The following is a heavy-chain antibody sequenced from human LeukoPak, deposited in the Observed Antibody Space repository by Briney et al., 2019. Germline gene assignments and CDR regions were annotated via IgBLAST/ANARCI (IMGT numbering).Heavy chain of an antibody. Sequence: GRSLRLSCAASGFTFSNYGMHWVRQAPGKGLEWVAAISYDGSNKYYADSVKGRFTISRDNSKNTLYLQMNSLRAEDTAVYYCAKGYDFWSGSSPAGYWGQGTLVTVSS. CDR1: GFTFSNYG. CDR3: AKGYDFWSGSSPAGY. V-gene: IGHV3-30*18. J-gene: IGHJ4*02. D-gene: IGHD3-3*01. CDR2: ISYDGSNK.